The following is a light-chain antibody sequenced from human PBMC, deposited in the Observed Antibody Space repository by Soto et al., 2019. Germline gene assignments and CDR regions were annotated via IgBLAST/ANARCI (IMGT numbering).Light chain of an antibody. CDR3: QQRSNWPPVT. V-gene: IGKV3-11*01. Sequence: EIVLTQSPATLSLSPGERATLSCRASQGINRRLAWYRQKPGQAPRLLIYDASNRATGIPARFSGSGSGTDFTLTISSLEPEDFGVYYCQQRSNWPPVTFGGGTKVEIK. J-gene: IGKJ4*01. CDR2: DAS. CDR1: QGINRR.